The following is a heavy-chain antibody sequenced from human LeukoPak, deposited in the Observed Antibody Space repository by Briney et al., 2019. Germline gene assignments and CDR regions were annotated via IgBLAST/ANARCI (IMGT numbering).Heavy chain of an antibody. CDR2: IKEDGSQT. D-gene: IGHD3-22*01. Sequence: GGSLRLSCAASGFTFSTYWMTSVRQAPGKGLEWVANIKEDGSQTKYADSFLGRFTVSRDNSKNSLFLQMNSLRVEDTAVYYCVRDYPVVNPYWGQGTRVTVSS. CDR3: VRDYPVVNPY. CDR1: GFTFSTYW. V-gene: IGHV3-7*01. J-gene: IGHJ4*02.